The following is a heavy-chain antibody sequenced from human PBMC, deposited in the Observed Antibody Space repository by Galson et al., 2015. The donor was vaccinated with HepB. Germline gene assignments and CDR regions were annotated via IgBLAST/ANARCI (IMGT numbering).Heavy chain of an antibody. Sequence: SVKVSCKASGYTFTYRYLHWVRQAPGQALEWMGWITPFNGNTNYAQKFQDRVTITRDRSMSTAYMELSSLRSEDTAMYYCARLHGSSTSYEDSSSYYYYGMDVWGQGTTVTVSS. J-gene: IGHJ6*02. CDR1: GYTFTYRY. D-gene: IGHD2-2*01. V-gene: IGHV1-45*02. CDR3: ARLHGSSTSYEDSSSYYYYGMDV. CDR2: ITPFNGNT.